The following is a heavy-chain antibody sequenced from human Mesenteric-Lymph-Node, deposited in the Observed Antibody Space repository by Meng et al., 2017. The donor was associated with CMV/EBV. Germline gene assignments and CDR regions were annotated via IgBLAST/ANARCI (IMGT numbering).Heavy chain of an antibody. CDR1: GFTFDDYG. D-gene: IGHD6-13*01. CDR3: ARDPSGSTWYYFDY. J-gene: IGHJ4*02. V-gene: IGHV3-48*04. Sequence: GESLKISCAASGFTFDDYGMSWVRQAPGKGLEWVSYISSSSSSIYYADSVKGRFTISRDNAKNSLYLQMNSLRAEDTAVYYCARDPSGSTWYYFDYWGQGTLVTVSS. CDR2: ISSSSSSI.